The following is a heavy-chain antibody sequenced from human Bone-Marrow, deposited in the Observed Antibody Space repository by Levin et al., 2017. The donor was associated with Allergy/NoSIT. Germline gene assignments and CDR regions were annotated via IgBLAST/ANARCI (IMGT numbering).Heavy chain of an antibody. Sequence: GGSLRLSCAASGFTFNHYAMHWVRQAPGKGLEWVAVISFDGSSTNYAESVKGRFTISRDNPTNTLYLQMSSLRPEDMAVYYCARDRYSSGWYWGDCWGQGTLVTVSS. V-gene: IGHV3-30-3*01. D-gene: IGHD6-19*01. CDR3: ARDRYSSGWYWGDC. CDR1: GFTFNHYA. J-gene: IGHJ4*02. CDR2: ISFDGSST.